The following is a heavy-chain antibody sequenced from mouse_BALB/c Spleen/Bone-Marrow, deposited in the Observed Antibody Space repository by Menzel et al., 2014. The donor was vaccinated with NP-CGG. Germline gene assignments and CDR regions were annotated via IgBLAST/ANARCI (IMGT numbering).Heavy chain of an antibody. D-gene: IGHD1-1*01. CDR1: GFDFSRYW. CDR3: TRPDYYGYLNY. J-gene: IGHJ2*01. V-gene: IGHV4-1*02. Sequence: VESGGSLKLSCAASGFDFSRYWMSWVRQAPGKGLEWIGEINPESRTINYSPSLKDKFIISRDNAENTLYLRLNKVRSEDTALYYCTRPDYYGYLNYWGQGTTLTVSS. CDR2: INPESRTI.